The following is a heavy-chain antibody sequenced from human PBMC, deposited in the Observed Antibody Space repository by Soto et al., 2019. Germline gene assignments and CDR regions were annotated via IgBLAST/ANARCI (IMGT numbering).Heavy chain of an antibody. Sequence: GGSLRLSCAASGFTFSSYAMSWVRQAPGKGLEWVSAISGSGGSTYYADSVKGRFTISRDNSKNTLYLQMNSLRAEDTAVYYCAKGMPYYESSGYYAFDIWGQGTMVTVSS. V-gene: IGHV3-23*01. CDR2: ISGSGGST. D-gene: IGHD3-22*01. CDR3: AKGMPYYESSGYYAFDI. CDR1: GFTFSSYA. J-gene: IGHJ3*02.